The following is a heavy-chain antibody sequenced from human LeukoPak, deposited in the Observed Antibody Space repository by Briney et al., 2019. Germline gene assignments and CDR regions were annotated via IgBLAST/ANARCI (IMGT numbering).Heavy chain of an antibody. CDR1: GLTFSGYS. CDR2: IKEDGSEK. V-gene: IGHV3-7*01. J-gene: IGHJ6*03. CDR3: ARVAYYDSRGYWSHYYCYYMDV. D-gene: IGHD3-22*01. Sequence: PGGSLRLSCAASGLTFSGYSMTWVRQAPGKGLEWVANIKEDGSEKYYVDSVKGRFTVSRDNAKNSLYLQMNSLRAEDTAVYYCARVAYYDSRGYWSHYYCYYMDVWGKGTTVTVSS.